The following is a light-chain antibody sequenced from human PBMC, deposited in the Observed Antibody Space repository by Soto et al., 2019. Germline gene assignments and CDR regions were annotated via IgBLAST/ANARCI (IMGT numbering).Light chain of an antibody. Sequence: QSVLTQPPSVSGAPGQRVTISCTWSSSNIGAGYDVHWYQQLPGTAPKLLIYGNINRPSGVPDRFSGSRSGTSASLAITGLQAEDEADYYCQSHDTSLSVLVVFGGGTKLTVL. CDR3: QSHDTSLSVLVV. J-gene: IGLJ2*01. CDR2: GNI. CDR1: SSNIGAGYD. V-gene: IGLV1-40*01.